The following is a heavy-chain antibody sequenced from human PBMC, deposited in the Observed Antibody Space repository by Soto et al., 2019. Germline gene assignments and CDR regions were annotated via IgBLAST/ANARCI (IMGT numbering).Heavy chain of an antibody. J-gene: IGHJ6*02. CDR2: IMPVFRTP. D-gene: IGHD2-8*01. V-gene: IGHV1-69*12. CDR3: ARDNDRPQLGGNYYYILDV. Sequence: QVQLEQSGAEVKKPGSSVKVSCKASGGTFRTAAIGWVRQAPGQGLEWMGGIMPVFRTPDYAQKFQGRVTITAAESTNTAYMELSGLRSDDTAVYYCARDNDRPQLGGNYYYILDVWGQGTTITVSS. CDR1: GGTFRTAA.